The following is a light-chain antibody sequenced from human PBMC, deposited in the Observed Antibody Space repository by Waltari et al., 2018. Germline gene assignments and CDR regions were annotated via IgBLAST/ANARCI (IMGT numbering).Light chain of an antibody. V-gene: IGLV1-47*01. CDR1: SSNIGSNY. Sequence: QSVLTQPPSASGTPGQRVTISCSGSSSNIGSNYVYWYQQLPGTAPKLLIYRNNLRPSGVPDRFSGSESGTSASLAISGLRSDDEADYYCAAWDDSLSGGVFGGGTRLTVL. J-gene: IGLJ3*02. CDR3: AAWDDSLSGGV. CDR2: RNN.